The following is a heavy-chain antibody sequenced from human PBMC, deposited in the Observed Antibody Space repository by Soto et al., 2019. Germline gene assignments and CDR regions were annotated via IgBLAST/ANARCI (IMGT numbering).Heavy chain of an antibody. V-gene: IGHV1-3*01. J-gene: IGHJ5*02. CDR3: VRRHVSATGIDWFDP. D-gene: IGHD6-13*01. CDR2: INAANGDT. CDR1: RYKFTSYG. Sequence: ASVKVSCKASRYKFTSYGMHWGRQAPVQRLEWMGWINAANGDTKYSPKFQGRVTITRDTSASTAYMELSTLRSEDTAVYYCVRRHVSATGIDWFDPWGQGTLVTVSS.